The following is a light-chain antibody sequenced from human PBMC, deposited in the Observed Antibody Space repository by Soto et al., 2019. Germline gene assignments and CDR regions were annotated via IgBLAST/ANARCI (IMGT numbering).Light chain of an antibody. Sequence: DIQMTQSPSSLSASVGDRVHMTCRASQSISSYFNWDQQKPGTATKPLINAASRLQSEVPSRFSGSGSGTDFTLTISSLQPEDFATYYCQQRYSTPPWTFGQGTKVDI. CDR1: QSISSY. CDR2: AAS. J-gene: IGKJ1*01. CDR3: QQRYSTPPWT. V-gene: IGKV1-39*01.